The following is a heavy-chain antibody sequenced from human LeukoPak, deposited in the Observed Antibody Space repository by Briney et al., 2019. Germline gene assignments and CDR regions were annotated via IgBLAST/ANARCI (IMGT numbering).Heavy chain of an antibody. Sequence: PGGSLRLSCAASGFTFSSYAMSWVRQAPGKGLEWVSAISGSGGSTYYADSVKGRFTISRDNSKNTLYLQMNSLRAEDTAVYYCAKGAHSSGYYYSNWFDPWGQGTLVTVSS. D-gene: IGHD3-22*01. V-gene: IGHV3-23*01. J-gene: IGHJ5*02. CDR1: GFTFSSYA. CDR3: AKGAHSSGYYYSNWFDP. CDR2: ISGSGGST.